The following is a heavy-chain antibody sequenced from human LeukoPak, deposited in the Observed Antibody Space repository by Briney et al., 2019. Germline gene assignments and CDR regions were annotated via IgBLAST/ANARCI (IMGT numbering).Heavy chain of an antibody. CDR2: ISSSSSYI. Sequence: GGSLRLSCAASGFTFSSYSMNWVRQAPGKGLEWVSSISSSSSYIYYADSVKGRFTISRDNAKNSLYLQLNSLRAEDTAVYYCAREEDYGLFDYWGQGTLVTVSS. CDR1: GFTFSSYS. D-gene: IGHD4-17*01. J-gene: IGHJ4*02. V-gene: IGHV3-21*01. CDR3: AREEDYGLFDY.